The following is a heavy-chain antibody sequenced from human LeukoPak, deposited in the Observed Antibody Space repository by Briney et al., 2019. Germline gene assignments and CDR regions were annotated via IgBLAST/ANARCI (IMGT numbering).Heavy chain of an antibody. D-gene: IGHD3-10*01. V-gene: IGHV1-24*01. CDR3: ATANGGYYYGSFDY. Sequence: ASVKVSCKVSGYTLTELSMHWVRQAPGKGLEWMGGFDPEDGETIYAQKFQGRVTMTEDTSTDTAYMELSSLRSEDTAVYYCATANGGYYYGSFDYWGQGTLVTVSS. CDR2: FDPEDGET. CDR1: GYTLTELS. J-gene: IGHJ4*02.